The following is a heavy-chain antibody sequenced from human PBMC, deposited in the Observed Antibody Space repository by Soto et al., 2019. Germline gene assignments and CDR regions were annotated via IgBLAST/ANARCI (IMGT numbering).Heavy chain of an antibody. CDR1: GGSISSSSYY. J-gene: IGHJ4*02. CDR2: IYYSVST. CDR3: ARSRLRFLEWLPHYFDY. V-gene: IGHV4-39*01. D-gene: IGHD3-3*01. Sequence: QLQLQESGPGLVKPSETLSLTCTVSGGSISSSSYYWGWIRQPPGKGLEWIGSIYYSVSTYYNPSLKSRVTISVDTSKNQFSLKLSSVTAADTAVYYCARSRLRFLEWLPHYFDYWGQGTLVTVSS.